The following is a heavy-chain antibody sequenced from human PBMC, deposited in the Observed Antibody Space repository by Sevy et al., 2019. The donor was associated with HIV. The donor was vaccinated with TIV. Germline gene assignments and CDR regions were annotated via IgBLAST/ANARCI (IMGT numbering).Heavy chain of an antibody. CDR1: GFTFSDYY. V-gene: IGHV3-11*01. CDR2: ISSSGSTI. CDR3: ARDLESDFWSGYFGHYFDY. Sequence: GGSLRLSCAASGFTFSDYYMSRIRQAPGKGLEWVSYISSSGSTIYYADSVKGRFTISRDNAKNSLYLKMNSLRAEDTAVYYFARDLESDFWSGYFGHYFDYWGQGTLVTVSS. J-gene: IGHJ4*02. D-gene: IGHD3-3*01.